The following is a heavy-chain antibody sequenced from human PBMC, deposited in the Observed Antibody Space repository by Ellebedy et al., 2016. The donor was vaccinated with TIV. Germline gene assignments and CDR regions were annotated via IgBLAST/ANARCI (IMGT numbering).Heavy chain of an antibody. Sequence: AASVKVSCKASGYTFTSYGISWVRQAPGQGLEWMGWISAYNGNTNYAQKLQGRVTMTTDTSTSTAYMELRSLRSDDTAVYYCATGGRTFYDFYYYYYGMDVWGQGTTVTVSS. J-gene: IGHJ6*02. CDR3: ATGGRTFYDFYYYYYGMDV. V-gene: IGHV1-18*04. D-gene: IGHD3-3*01. CDR2: ISAYNGNT. CDR1: GYTFTSYG.